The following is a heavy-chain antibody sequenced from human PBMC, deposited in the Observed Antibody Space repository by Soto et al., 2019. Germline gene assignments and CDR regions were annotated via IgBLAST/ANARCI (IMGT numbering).Heavy chain of an antibody. CDR1: GGSISSYY. J-gene: IGHJ4*02. D-gene: IGHD1-26*01. Sequence: PSETLSLTCTVSGGSISSYYWSWIRQPPGKGLEWIGDIYYNGSTNYNPSLKSRVTISVGTSKNQFSLKLTSVTAADTAVYYCARDISGFGRMLDYWGQGTLVTVSS. CDR3: ARDISGFGRMLDY. V-gene: IGHV4-59*01. CDR2: IYYNGST.